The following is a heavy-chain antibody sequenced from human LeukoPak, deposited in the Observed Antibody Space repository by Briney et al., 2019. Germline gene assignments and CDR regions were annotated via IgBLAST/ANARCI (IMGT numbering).Heavy chain of an antibody. D-gene: IGHD6-13*01. J-gene: IGHJ4*02. Sequence: PSQTLSLTCTVSGGSISSGGYYWSWIRQHPGKGLEWIGYIYYSGSTYYNPSLKSRVTISVDTSKNQFSLKLSSVTAADTAVYYCARSEEVKMGYSGSWLNYYFDYWGQGTLVTVSS. V-gene: IGHV4-31*03. CDR1: GGSISSGGYY. CDR2: IYYSGST. CDR3: ARSEEVKMGYSGSWLNYYFDY.